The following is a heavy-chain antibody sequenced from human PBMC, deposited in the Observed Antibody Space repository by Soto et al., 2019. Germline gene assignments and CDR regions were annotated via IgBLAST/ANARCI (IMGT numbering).Heavy chain of an antibody. J-gene: IGHJ6*03. CDR2: IVPVFGTP. D-gene: IGHD2-21*01. CDR1: GGSFSTYA. Sequence: QVQLVQSGAEVRKPGSSVRVSCRASGGSFSTYAISWVRQAPGQGLEWMGGIVPVFGTPNYAQKFQDRVIITADESTTTAYMGLSSLRSDDTAIYYCAKKAIIPGRPAGMDYYSPMDVGGKGPTVPVSS. V-gene: IGHV1-69*01. CDR3: AKKAIIPGRPAGMDYYSPMDV.